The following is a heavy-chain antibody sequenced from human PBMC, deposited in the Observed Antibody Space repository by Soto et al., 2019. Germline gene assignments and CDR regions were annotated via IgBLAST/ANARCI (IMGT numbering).Heavy chain of an antibody. D-gene: IGHD3-22*01. V-gene: IGHV1-18*01. Sequence: ASVKVSCKASGYTFTSYGISWVRQAPGQGLEWMGWISAYNGNTNYAQKLQGRVTISTDTSTSTTYMELRSLRSDDTAVYYCARAPLGIIVAPDFWGQGTLVTVSS. CDR1: GYTFTSYG. CDR3: ARAPLGIIVAPDF. J-gene: IGHJ4*02. CDR2: ISAYNGNT.